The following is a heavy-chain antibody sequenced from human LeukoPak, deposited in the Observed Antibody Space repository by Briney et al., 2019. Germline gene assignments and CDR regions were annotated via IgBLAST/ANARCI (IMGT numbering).Heavy chain of an antibody. D-gene: IGHD2-2*02. Sequence: ASVKASCKASGYTFTSYYMHWVRQAPGQGLEWMGIINPSGGSTSYAQKFQGRVTMTRDTSTSTVYMELSSLRSEDTAVYYCARQRDIVVVPAAIRFRYFDYWGQGTLVTVSS. CDR2: INPSGGST. CDR1: GYTFTSYY. CDR3: ARQRDIVVVPAAIRFRYFDY. J-gene: IGHJ4*02. V-gene: IGHV1-46*03.